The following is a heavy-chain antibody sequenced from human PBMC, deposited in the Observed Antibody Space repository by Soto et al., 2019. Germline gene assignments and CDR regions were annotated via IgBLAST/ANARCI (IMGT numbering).Heavy chain of an antibody. D-gene: IGHD2-2*01. Sequence: QVQLVQSGAEVKKPGSSVKVSCKASGGTFSSYAIGWVRQAPGQGLEWMGGIIPIFGTANYAQKFQGRVTITGDESTSTAYMGLSSLRSEDTAVYYCARHVPAAGYYYGMDVWGQGTTVTVSS. V-gene: IGHV1-69*12. CDR2: IIPIFGTA. J-gene: IGHJ6*02. CDR3: ARHVPAAGYYYGMDV. CDR1: GGTFSSYA.